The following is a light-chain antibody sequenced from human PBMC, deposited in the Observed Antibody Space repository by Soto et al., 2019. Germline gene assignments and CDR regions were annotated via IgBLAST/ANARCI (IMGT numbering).Light chain of an antibody. J-gene: IGKJ1*01. CDR2: GAS. V-gene: IGKV3-20*01. CDR3: QQYGSSPPWT. CDR1: QSVSSSY. Sequence: VMIHSPDALAVSMGGRATLSCRASQSVSSSYLAWYQQKPGQAPRLLIYGASSRATGIPDRFSGSGSGTDFTLTISRLEPEDFAVYYCQQYGSSPPWTFGQGTKVDI.